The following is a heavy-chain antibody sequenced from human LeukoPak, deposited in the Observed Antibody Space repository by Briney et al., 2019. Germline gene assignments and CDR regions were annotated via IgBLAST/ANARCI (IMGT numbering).Heavy chain of an antibody. CDR2: MNPNSGNT. CDR1: GYTFTSYD. CDR3: ARVYCTNGVCYSFDY. Sequence: ASVKVSCKASGYTFTSYDINWVRQATGQGLEWMGWMNPNSGNTGYAQKFQGRVTMTRDTSISTAYMELSSLTSDDTAVYYCARVYCTNGVCYSFDYWGQGTLVTVSS. J-gene: IGHJ4*02. D-gene: IGHD2-8*01. V-gene: IGHV1-8*02.